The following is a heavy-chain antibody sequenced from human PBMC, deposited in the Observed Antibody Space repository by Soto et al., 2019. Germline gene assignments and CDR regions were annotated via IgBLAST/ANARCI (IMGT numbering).Heavy chain of an antibody. CDR1: GYSVTSYW. J-gene: IGHJ6*02. D-gene: IGHD2-2*01. CDR2: IDPSDSYT. V-gene: IGHV5-10-1*01. CDR3: ASSPRGYCSSTSCRELGNYYGMDV. Sequence: GESLKISCKGSGYSVTSYWISSVRQMPGKGLEWMGRIDPSDSYTNYSPSFQGHVTISADKSISTAYLQWSSLKASDTAMYYCASSPRGYCSSTSCRELGNYYGMDVWGQGTTVTVSS.